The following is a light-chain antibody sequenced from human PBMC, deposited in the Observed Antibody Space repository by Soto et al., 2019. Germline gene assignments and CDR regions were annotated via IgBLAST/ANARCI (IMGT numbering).Light chain of an antibody. J-gene: IGKJ1*01. V-gene: IGKV1-5*01. CDR1: QSISSW. CDR2: DAS. Sequence: DLQMAQSPSTPSASVGDRVTITCRASQSISSWLAWYQQKPGKAPKLLIYDASSLESGVPSRFSGSGSGTEFTLTISSLQPDDFATYYCQQYNSYSGTFGQGTKV. CDR3: QQYNSYSGT.